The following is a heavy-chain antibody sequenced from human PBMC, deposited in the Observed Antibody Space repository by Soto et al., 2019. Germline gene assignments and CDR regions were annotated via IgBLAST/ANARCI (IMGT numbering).Heavy chain of an antibody. V-gene: IGHV3-23*01. D-gene: IGHD1-1*01. CDR1: GFTFSSYA. CDR3: ARAGTRPYYYYGMDV. CDR2: ISGSGGST. J-gene: IGHJ6*02. Sequence: GGSLRLSCAASGFTFSSYAMSRVRQAPGKGLEWVSAISGSGGSTYYADSVKGRFTISRDNSKNTLYLQMNTLRAEDTAVYYCARAGTRPYYYYGMDVWGQGTTVTVSS.